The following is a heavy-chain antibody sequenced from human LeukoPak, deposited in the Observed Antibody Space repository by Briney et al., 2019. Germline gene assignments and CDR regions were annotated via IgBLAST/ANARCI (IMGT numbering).Heavy chain of an antibody. Sequence: GGSLRLSCAASGFTFSDYYMSWIRQAPGEGLEWVSYISSSGSTIYYADSVKGRFTISRDNAKNSLYLQMNSLRAEDTAVYYCARVRKEKYYYGMDVWGQGTTVTVSS. CDR2: ISSSGSTI. V-gene: IGHV3-11*01. CDR1: GFTFSDYY. J-gene: IGHJ6*02. CDR3: ARVRKEKYYYGMDV.